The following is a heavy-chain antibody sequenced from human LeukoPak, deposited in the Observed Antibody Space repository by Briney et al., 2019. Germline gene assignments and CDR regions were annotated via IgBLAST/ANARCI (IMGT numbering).Heavy chain of an antibody. D-gene: IGHD3-10*01. Sequence: GGSLRLSCAASGFTFRSYSMTWFRQAPGKGLKWVSSISSIIYIYYADSVKGRFTISRDNAKNSLYLQMNSLRAEDTAVYYCARGRITMVRGVIILPSRYYYMDVWGKGTTVTISS. J-gene: IGHJ6*03. V-gene: IGHV3-21*01. CDR2: ISSIIYI. CDR3: ARGRITMVRGVIILPSRYYYMDV. CDR1: GFTFRSYS.